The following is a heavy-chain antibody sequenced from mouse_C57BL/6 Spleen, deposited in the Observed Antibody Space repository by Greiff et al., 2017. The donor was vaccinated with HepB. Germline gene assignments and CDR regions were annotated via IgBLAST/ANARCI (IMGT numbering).Heavy chain of an antibody. CDR3: ARGRAGTFYAMDY. CDR2: IDPSDSYT. CDR1: GYTFTSYW. D-gene: IGHD4-1*01. Sequence: VQLQQPGAELVKPGASVKLSCKASGYTFTSYWMQWVKQRPGQGLEWIGEIDPSDSYTNYNQKFKDKATLTVDKSSSTAYMQLSSLTSEDSAVYYCARGRAGTFYAMDYWGQGTSVTVSS. J-gene: IGHJ4*01. V-gene: IGHV1-50*01.